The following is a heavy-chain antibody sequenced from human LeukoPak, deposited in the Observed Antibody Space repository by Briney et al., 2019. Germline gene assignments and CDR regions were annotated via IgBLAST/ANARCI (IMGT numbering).Heavy chain of an antibody. J-gene: IGHJ4*02. Sequence: PSETLSLTCTVSGDSISSGDFYWSWIRQSPGKGLEWIGYTHYSGSTYYNPSLKSRVSISLDTSKNQFSLKLSSVTAADTAVYYCARAGDFDYWGQGTLVTVSS. V-gene: IGHV4-30-4*01. CDR3: ARAGDFDY. D-gene: IGHD7-27*01. CDR1: GDSISSGDFY. CDR2: THYSGST.